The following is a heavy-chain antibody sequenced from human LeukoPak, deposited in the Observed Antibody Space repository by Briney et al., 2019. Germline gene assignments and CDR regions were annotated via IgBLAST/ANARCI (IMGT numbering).Heavy chain of an antibody. CDR2: FDPEDGET. CDR3: ATVSYGQASLDY. V-gene: IGHV1-24*01. CDR1: GYTLTELS. D-gene: IGHD1-26*01. Sequence: ASVKVSCKVSGYTLTELSIHWVRQAPGKRLEWMGGFDPEDGETIYAQKFQGRVTMTEDTSTDTAYMELSSLRSEDTAVYYCATVSYGQASLDYWGQGTLVTVSS. J-gene: IGHJ4*02.